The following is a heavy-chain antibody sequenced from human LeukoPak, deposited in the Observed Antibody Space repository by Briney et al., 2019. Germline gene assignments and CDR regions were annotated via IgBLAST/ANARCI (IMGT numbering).Heavy chain of an antibody. Sequence: PSQTLSLTCTVSGGSISSSNWWSWVRQPPGKGLEWIGEIYHSGSTNYNPSLKSRVTISVDTSKNQFSLKLSSVTAADTAVYYCARLAVALPDYWGQGTLVTVSS. CDR2: IYHSGST. V-gene: IGHV4-4*02. D-gene: IGHD6-19*01. CDR1: GGSISSSNW. CDR3: ARLAVALPDY. J-gene: IGHJ4*02.